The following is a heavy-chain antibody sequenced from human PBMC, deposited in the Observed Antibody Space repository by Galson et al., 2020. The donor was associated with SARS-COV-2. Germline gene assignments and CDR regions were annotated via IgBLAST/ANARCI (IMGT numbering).Heavy chain of an antibody. CDR1: GFTFSSYG. Sequence: GGSLRLSCAASGFTFSSYGMHWVRQAPGKGLEWVAVISYDGSNKYYADSVKGRFTISRDNSKNTLYLQMNSLRAEDTAVYYCANLPAAMPDSSSSDYWGQGTLVTVSS. J-gene: IGHJ4*02. V-gene: IGHV3-30*18. CDR3: ANLPAAMPDSSSSDY. D-gene: IGHD2-2*01. CDR2: ISYDGSNK.